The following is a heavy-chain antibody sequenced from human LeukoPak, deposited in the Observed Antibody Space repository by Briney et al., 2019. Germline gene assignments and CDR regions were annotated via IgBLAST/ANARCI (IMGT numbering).Heavy chain of an antibody. V-gene: IGHV1-18*01. J-gene: IGHJ6*02. D-gene: IGHD3-10*01. CDR3: ARIQVNWYGEVTPLSPPNYGMDV. CDR2: ISPYNGNT. Sequence: ASVKVSCKASGYTFTDDGISWVRQAPGHGLEWMGWISPYNGNTKYADKVLGRVTMSTDISTTTAYMELRGLRSDDTAVYYCARIQVNWYGEVTPLSPPNYGMDVWGQGTTVIVSS. CDR1: GYTFTDDG.